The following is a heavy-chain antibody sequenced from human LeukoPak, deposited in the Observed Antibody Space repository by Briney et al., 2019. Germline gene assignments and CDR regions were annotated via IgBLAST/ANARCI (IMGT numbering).Heavy chain of an antibody. J-gene: IGHJ4*02. D-gene: IGHD1-26*01. Sequence: PSQTLSLTCTVSGGSIGSGGDYWNWIRQYPGKGLEWIGYIYYSGSTYYNPSLKSRLTISVDTSKKQFSLNLDSVTAADTAVYYCAREGSGSYLDYWGQGTLVTVSS. V-gene: IGHV4-31*03. CDR3: AREGSGSYLDY. CDR2: IYYSGST. CDR1: GGSIGSGGDY.